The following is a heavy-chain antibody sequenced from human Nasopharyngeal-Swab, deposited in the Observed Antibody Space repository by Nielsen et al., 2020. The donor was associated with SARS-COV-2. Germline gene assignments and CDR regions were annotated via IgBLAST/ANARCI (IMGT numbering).Heavy chain of an antibody. V-gene: IGHV4-34*01. D-gene: IGHD2-2*01. CDR3: ARGIVVVPAAMAYYYYYYGMDV. J-gene: IGHJ6*02. CDR2: INHSGST. Sequence: SETLSLTCAVYGGSFSGYYWSWIRQPPGKGLEWIGEINHSGSTNYNTSLKSRVTISVDTSKNQFSLKLSSVTAADTAVYYCARGIVVVPAAMAYYYYYYGMDVWGQGTTVTVSS. CDR1: GGSFSGYY.